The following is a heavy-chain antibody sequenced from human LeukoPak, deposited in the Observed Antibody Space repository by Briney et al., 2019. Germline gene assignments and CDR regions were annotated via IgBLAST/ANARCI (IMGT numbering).Heavy chain of an antibody. CDR1: VDTFTSYA. V-gene: IGHV1-69*01. Sequence: SVKVSCKASVDTFTSYAISWVRQAPGQGLVWMGEIIPIFGTANYAQKFQGRVTITADESASTAYMELRSLRSEETAVYYCARPTIYEVVVVAAEYYFAGSGQGSLV. J-gene: IGHJ4*02. CDR2: IIPIFGTA. CDR3: ARPTIYEVVVVAAEYYFAG. D-gene: IGHD2-15*01.